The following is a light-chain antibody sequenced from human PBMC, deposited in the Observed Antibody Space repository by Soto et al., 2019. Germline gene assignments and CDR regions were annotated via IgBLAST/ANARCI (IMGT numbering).Light chain of an antibody. J-gene: IGLJ2*01. CDR3: QVWDSSTVV. V-gene: IGLV3-9*01. Sequence: ELTQPLSVSVALGQTARITCGGNNIGSKNVHWYQQKSDQAPVVVIYRDTNRPAGVPERFSGSNSGNTATLTISRAQAGDEADYYCQVWDSSTVVFGGGTKVTVL. CDR2: RDT. CDR1: NIGSKN.